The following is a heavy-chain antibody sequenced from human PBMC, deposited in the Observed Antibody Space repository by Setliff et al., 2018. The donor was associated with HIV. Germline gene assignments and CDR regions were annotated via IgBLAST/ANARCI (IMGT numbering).Heavy chain of an antibody. CDR3: ATDSGSHDAFDI. V-gene: IGHV4-34*01. J-gene: IGHJ3*02. CDR2: INHSGST. Sequence: SQTLSLTCAVYGGSFSGYYWSWIRQPPGKGLEWIGEINHSGSTNYNPSLKSRVTISVDTSKNQFSLKLSSVTAADTAVYYCATDSGSHDAFDIWGQGTMVTVSS. D-gene: IGHD1-26*01. CDR1: GGSFSGYY.